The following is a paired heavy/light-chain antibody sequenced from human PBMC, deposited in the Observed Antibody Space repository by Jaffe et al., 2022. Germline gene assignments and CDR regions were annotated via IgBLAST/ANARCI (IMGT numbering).Heavy chain of an antibody. D-gene: IGHD4-17*01. CDR2: ISHGGSI. Sequence: QVQLQESGPGLVKPSETLSLTCAVSGYSMSSGHYWAWIRQPPGKGLEWIGSISHGGSIYYNPSLKSRVTISVDTSKNHFSLRLSSVTAADTAMYYCARDHDSGDFAIDYWGQGTLVTVSS. J-gene: IGHJ4*02. CDR3: ARDHDSGDFAIDY. V-gene: IGHV4-38-2*02. CDR1: GYSMSSGHY.
Light chain of an antibody. J-gene: IGLJ3*02. CDR3: LLYYGGGQV. V-gene: IGLV7-43*01. Sequence: QTVVTQEPSLTVSPGGTVTLTCAPSTGAVTSGYHPNWFQQKPGQAPRALIYSTSKKHSWTPARFSGSLLGGKAALTLSGVQPEDEAEYYCLLYYGGGQVFGGGTKLTVL. CDR2: STS. CDR1: TGAVTSGYH.